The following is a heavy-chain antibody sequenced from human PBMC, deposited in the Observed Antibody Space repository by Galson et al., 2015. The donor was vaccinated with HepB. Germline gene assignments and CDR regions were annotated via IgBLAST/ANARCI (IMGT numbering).Heavy chain of an antibody. Sequence: SVKVSCKASGVTFSTYAISWVRQAPGQGLEWMGGIIPIFGTENYAQKLQGRVTITADKSTSTAYMEVSSLRSEDTAVYYCARDQRDYVWGSYRSGKEKGLGYWGQGTLVTVAS. CDR2: IIPIFGTE. CDR3: ARDQRDYVWGSYRSGKEKGLGY. CDR1: GVTFSTYA. D-gene: IGHD3-16*02. V-gene: IGHV1-69*06. J-gene: IGHJ4*02.